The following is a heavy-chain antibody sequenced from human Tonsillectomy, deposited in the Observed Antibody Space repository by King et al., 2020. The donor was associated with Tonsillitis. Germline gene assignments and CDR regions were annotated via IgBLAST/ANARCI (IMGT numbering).Heavy chain of an antibody. CDR2: ISSDGGNK. J-gene: IGHJ6*03. CDR1: GFTFSDYA. CDR3: VKRGLLCTVGVCRYYYYYWDV. V-gene: IGHV3-64D*06. D-gene: IGHD2-8*02. Sequence: VQLVESGGGLVQPGGSLRLSCSASGFTFSDYAMHWVRQAPGKGLEYVSAISSDGGNKYYADSVKGTFTLSRDNSKNTLYLQMSSLRAEDTAVYYCVKRGLLCTVGVCRYYYYYWDVWGKGTTVTVSS.